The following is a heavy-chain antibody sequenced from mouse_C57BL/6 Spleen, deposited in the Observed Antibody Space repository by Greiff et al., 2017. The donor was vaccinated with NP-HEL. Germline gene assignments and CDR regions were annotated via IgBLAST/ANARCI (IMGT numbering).Heavy chain of an antibody. V-gene: IGHV5-9*01. Sequence: EVQGVESGGGLVKTGGSLKLSCAASGFTFSSYTMSWVRQTPEKRLEWVATISGGGGNTYYPDSVKGRFTISRDNAKNTLYLQMSSLRSEDTALYYCARLDGNYGGAMDYWGQGTSVTVSS. D-gene: IGHD2-1*01. CDR2: ISGGGGNT. CDR3: ARLDGNYGGAMDY. CDR1: GFTFSSYT. J-gene: IGHJ4*01.